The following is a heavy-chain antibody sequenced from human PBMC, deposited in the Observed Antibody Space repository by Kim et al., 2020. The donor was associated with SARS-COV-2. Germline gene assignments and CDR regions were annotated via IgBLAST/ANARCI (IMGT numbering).Heavy chain of an antibody. V-gene: IGHV3-21*01. D-gene: IGHD3-16*01. CDR1: GFTFSRFG. CDR2: IGGGSSAV. CDR3: ARDLDFSYGMDV. J-gene: IGHJ6*02. Sequence: GGSLRLSCLTSGFTFSRFGMNWVRQAPGKGLEWVSSIGGGSSAVYYADSVRGRFTISRDSAARSLFLQMDGLRVEDTAVYYCARDLDFSYGMDVWGQGTTHTVSS.